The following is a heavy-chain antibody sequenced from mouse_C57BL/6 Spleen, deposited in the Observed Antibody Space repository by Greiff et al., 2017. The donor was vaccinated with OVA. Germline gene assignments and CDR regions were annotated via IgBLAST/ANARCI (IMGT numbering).Heavy chain of an antibody. CDR2: IDPSDSYT. D-gene: IGHD2-13*01. CDR3: ARWSYGEGFAY. V-gene: IGHV1-69*01. Sequence: QVQLQQSGAELVMPGASVKLSCKASGYTFTSYWMHWVKQRPGQGLEWIGEIDPSDSYTNYNQKFKGKSTLTVDKSSSTAYMQLSSLTSEDSAVYYCARWSYGEGFAYWGQGTLVTVSA. CDR1: GYTFTSYW. J-gene: IGHJ3*01.